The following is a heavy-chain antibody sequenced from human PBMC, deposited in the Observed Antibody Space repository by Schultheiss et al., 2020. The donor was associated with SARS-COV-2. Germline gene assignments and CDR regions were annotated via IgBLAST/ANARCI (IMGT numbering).Heavy chain of an antibody. CDR1: GFTFSSYG. D-gene: IGHD1-26*01. V-gene: IGHV3-33*01. CDR2: IWYDGSNK. Sequence: GGSLRLSCAASGFTFSSYGMHWVRQAPGKGLEWVAVIWYDGSNKYYADSVKGRFTISRDNSKNTLHLQTNSLRVDDTALYYCARQVGYYYYYGMDVWGQGTTVTVSS. CDR3: ARQVGYYYYYGMDV. J-gene: IGHJ6*02.